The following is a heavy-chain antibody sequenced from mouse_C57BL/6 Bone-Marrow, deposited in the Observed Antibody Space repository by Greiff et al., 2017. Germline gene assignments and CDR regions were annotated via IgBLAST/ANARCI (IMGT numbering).Heavy chain of an antibody. V-gene: IGHV14-3*01. D-gene: IGHD1-1*01. CDR1: GFNIKNTY. J-gene: IGHJ3*01. CDR2: IDPANGNT. Sequence: EVQGVESVAELVRPGASVKLSCTASGFNIKNTYMHWVKQRPEQGLEWIGRIDPANGNTKYAPQFQGKATITADTSSNTAYLQLSSLTSEDTAIYYCARNYYGSSSFAYWGQGTLVTVSA. CDR3: ARNYYGSSSFAY.